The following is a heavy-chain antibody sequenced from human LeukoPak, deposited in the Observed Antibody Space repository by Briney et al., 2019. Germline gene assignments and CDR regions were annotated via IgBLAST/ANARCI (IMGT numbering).Heavy chain of an antibody. V-gene: IGHV4-34*01. J-gene: IGHJ4*02. Sequence: SETLSLTCAVYGGSFSGYYWSWIRQPPGKGLEWIGEINHSGSANYNPSLKSRVTISVDTSKNQFSLKLSSVTAADTAVYYCALGGNGVDYWGQGTLVTVSS. CDR2: INHSGSA. CDR1: GGSFSGYY. CDR3: ALGGNGVDY. D-gene: IGHD4-23*01.